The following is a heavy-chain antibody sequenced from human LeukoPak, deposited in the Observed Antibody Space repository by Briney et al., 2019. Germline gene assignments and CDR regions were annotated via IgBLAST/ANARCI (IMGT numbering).Heavy chain of an antibody. CDR1: GGSFSSYY. CDR3: AREKYGDYGRRGYYNYIDV. D-gene: IGHD4-17*01. J-gene: IGHJ6*03. V-gene: IGHV4-59*01. Sequence: SETLSLTCTVSGGSFSSYYWSWIRQPPGKGLEWIGYMYYSGGTNYNPSLKSRVSISGDMSKNQFSLKVSSVTAADTAVYYCAREKYGDYGRRGYYNYIDVWGKGTTVTISS. CDR2: MYYSGGT.